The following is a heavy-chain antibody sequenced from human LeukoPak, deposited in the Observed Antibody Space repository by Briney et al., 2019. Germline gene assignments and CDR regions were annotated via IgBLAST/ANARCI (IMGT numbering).Heavy chain of an antibody. Sequence: ASVKVSCKASGYTFTINYLHWVRQAPGQGLEWMGMIYPRDGSTSYAQNFQGRVTVTRDTSTTTVHMELRGLRSEDTAVYYCARDQEGFDYWGQGTVVTVSS. CDR1: GYTFTINY. V-gene: IGHV1-46*01. CDR2: IYPRDGST. J-gene: IGHJ4*02. CDR3: ARDQEGFDY.